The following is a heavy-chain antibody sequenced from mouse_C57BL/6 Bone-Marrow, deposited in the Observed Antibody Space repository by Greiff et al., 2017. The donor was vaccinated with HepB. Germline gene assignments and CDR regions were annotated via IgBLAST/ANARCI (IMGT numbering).Heavy chain of an antibody. CDR2: IHPSDSDT. V-gene: IGHV1-74*01. J-gene: IGHJ3*01. D-gene: IGHD2-9*01. CDR3: AIWAYYGYDAWFAY. CDR1: GYTFTSYW. Sequence: QVQLQQPGAELVKPGASVKVSCKASGYTFTSYWMHWVKQRPGQGLEWIGRIHPSDSDTNYNQKFKGKATLTVDKSSSTAYMQLSSLTSEDSAVYYCAIWAYYGYDAWFAYWGQGTLVTVSA.